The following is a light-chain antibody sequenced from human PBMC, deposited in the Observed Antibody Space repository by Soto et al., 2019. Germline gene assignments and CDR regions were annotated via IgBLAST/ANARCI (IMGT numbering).Light chain of an antibody. V-gene: IGLV2-14*03. J-gene: IGLJ1*01. CDR2: DVS. CDR1: RIDVGGSKY. CDR3: SSFTTSSTLYV. Sequence: QSALTQPASVSGSPGQSITISCTGTRIDVGGSKYVSWYQQHPGKAPKLMIFDVSDRPSGVSNRFSGSKSGNTASLTISGLQAEDEADYYCSSFTTSSTLYVFGTGTKVTVL.